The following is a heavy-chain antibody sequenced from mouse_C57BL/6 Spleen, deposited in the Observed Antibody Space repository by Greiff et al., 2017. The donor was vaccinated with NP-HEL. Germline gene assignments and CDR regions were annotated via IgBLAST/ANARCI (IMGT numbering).Heavy chain of an antibody. D-gene: IGHD2-4*01. V-gene: IGHV1-82*01. Sequence: QVQLQQSGPELVKPGASVKISCKASGYAFSSSWMNWVKQRPGKGLEWIGRIYPGDGDTNYNGKFKGKATLTADKSSSTAYMQLSSLTSEDSAVYFCARWDYYDYDVGYWGQGTTLTVSS. CDR3: ARWDYYDYDVGY. CDR1: GYAFSSSW. CDR2: IYPGDGDT. J-gene: IGHJ2*01.